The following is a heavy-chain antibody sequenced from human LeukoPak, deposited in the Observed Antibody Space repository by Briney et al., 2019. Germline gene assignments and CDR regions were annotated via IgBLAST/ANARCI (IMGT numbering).Heavy chain of an antibody. V-gene: IGHV3-15*01. Sequence: TGGSLRLSCAASGLTVTNAWMSWVRQAPGKGLEWIGRIKSKTDGETTNYAEPVRGRFTISRDDSKSAVYLQMNSLKIEDTAVYYCTTDLGTYYHGSQRLIPIDYWGQGTLVTVSS. CDR1: GLTVTNAW. D-gene: IGHD3-10*01. CDR3: TTDLGTYYHGSQRLIPIDY. J-gene: IGHJ4*02. CDR2: IKSKTDGETT.